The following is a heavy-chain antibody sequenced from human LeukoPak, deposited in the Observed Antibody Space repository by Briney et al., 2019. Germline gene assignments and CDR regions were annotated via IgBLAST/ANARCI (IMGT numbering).Heavy chain of an antibody. Sequence: SETLSLTCTVSGYSISSGYYWSWIRQPPGKGLEWIGEINHSGSTNYNPSLKSRVTISVDTSKNQFSLKLSSVTAADTAVYYCARLMYTADYWGQGTLVTVSS. CDR2: INHSGST. CDR1: GYSISSGYY. J-gene: IGHJ4*02. V-gene: IGHV4-38-2*02. D-gene: IGHD2-8*01. CDR3: ARLMYTADY.